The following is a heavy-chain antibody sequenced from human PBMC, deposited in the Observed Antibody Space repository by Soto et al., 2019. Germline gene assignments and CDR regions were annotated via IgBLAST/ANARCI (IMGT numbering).Heavy chain of an antibody. J-gene: IGHJ4*02. CDR3: ENGSPRYHSSSWASAEY. Sequence: EVQLVESGGCLVQPGRSLRLSCAASGFTFDDYDMHWVRQAPRMGLESLSGNSWNSGSIGYADSVKGRFTISRDNAKNCLYLQRTSLRAADTALYYCENGSPRYHSSSWASAEYCVQGTLVTVTS. CDR1: GFTFDDYD. V-gene: IGHV3-9*01. D-gene: IGHD6-6*01. CDR2: NSWNSGSI.